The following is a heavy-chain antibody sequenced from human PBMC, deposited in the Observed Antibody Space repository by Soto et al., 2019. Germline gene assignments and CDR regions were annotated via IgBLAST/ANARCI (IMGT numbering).Heavy chain of an antibody. Sequence: SETLSLTCTVSGGSISNYYWSWIRQPPGKGLEWIGYIYYSGITNYNPSLKSRVTISVDTSKNQFSLKLSSVTAADTAVYYCARYKSNYYYGMDVWGQGTTVTVSS. D-gene: IGHD1-20*01. V-gene: IGHV4-59*01. CDR1: GGSISNYY. CDR3: ARYKSNYYYGMDV. CDR2: IYYSGIT. J-gene: IGHJ6*02.